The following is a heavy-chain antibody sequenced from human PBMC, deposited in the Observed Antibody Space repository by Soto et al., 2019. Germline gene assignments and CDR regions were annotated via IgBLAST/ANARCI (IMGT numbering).Heavy chain of an antibody. CDR3: EKSPRGEMATD. J-gene: IGHJ4*02. CDR1: GYTFINYH. D-gene: IGHD5-12*01. CDR2: INTYNGMT. Sequence: QVQLVQSGGEVKKPGASVTVSCKASGYTFINYHITWVRQAPGQGLEWMAWINTYNGMTDYAQRFQGRVTMTRETYTSTACMELRNLCSEDTTVYFCEKSPRGEMATDWGQGTQVTVSS. V-gene: IGHV1-18*01.